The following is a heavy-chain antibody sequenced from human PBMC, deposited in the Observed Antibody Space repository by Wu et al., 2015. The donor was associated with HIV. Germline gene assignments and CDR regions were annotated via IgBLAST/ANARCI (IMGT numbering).Heavy chain of an antibody. V-gene: IGHV1-69*01. CDR3: ARGTTVTTYYYYYGMDV. Sequence: QVQLVQSGAEVKKPGSSVKVSCKASGGTFSSYAISWVRQAPGQGLEWMGGIIPIFGTANYAQKFQGRVTITADESTSTAYMELSSLRSEDTAVYYCARGTTVTTYYYYYGMDVWGQGTTVTVSS. D-gene: IGHD4-17*01. J-gene: IGHJ6*02. CDR2: IIPIFGTA. CDR1: GGTFSSYA.